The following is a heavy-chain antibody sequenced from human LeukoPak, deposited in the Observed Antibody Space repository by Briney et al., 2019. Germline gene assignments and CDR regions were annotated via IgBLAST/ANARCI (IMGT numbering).Heavy chain of an antibody. CDR2: IRYDGSNK. D-gene: IGHD3-16*01. V-gene: IGHV3-30*02. CDR3: ARDWGRPTDY. J-gene: IGHJ4*02. CDR1: GFTFSSYG. Sequence: GGSLRLSCAASGFTFSSYGMHWVRQAPGKGLEWVAFIRYDGSNKYYADSVKGRFTISRDNAKNSLYLQMNSLRAEDTAVYYCARDWGRPTDYWGQGTLVTVSS.